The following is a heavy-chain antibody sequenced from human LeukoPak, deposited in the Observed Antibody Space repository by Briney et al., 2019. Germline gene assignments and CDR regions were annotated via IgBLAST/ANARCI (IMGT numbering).Heavy chain of an antibody. CDR1: GFTFSTYW. CDR2: INTDGSTT. Sequence: GGSLRLSCAGSGFTFSTYWMHWVRQAPGGGLVWASGINTDGSTTSYADSVKGRFTISRDNAKNTVYLQMSSLRAEDTAVSYCAKESGYDVDLEYWGQGALVTVSS. D-gene: IGHD5-12*01. J-gene: IGHJ4*02. CDR3: AKESGYDVDLEY. V-gene: IGHV3-74*01.